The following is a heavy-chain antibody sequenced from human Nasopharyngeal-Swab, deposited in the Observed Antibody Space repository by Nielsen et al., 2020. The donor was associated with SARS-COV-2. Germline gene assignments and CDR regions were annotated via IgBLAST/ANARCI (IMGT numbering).Heavy chain of an antibody. J-gene: IGHJ4*02. Sequence: GESLKISCAASGFTVSSNYMSWVRQAPGKGLEWVSVIYSGGSTYYADSVKGRFTISRGNAKNSLYLQMNSLRAEDTALYYCATDGSDGPSYWGQGTLVTVSS. D-gene: IGHD2-8*01. CDR3: ATDGSDGPSY. CDR2: IYSGGST. V-gene: IGHV3-53*05. CDR1: GFTVSSNY.